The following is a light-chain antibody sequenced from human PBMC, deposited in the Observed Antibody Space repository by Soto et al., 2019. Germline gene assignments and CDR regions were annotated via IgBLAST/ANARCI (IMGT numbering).Light chain of an antibody. V-gene: IGKV3-11*01. Sequence: EIVLTQSPASLSLSPGERATLSCRASHSVSDHLAWYQQKPGQAPRLLIYDTSNRATGIPVRISGSGSGTDFTLTISSLEPEDFAVYYCQQRKTWPETFVQGTKLEIK. CDR3: QQRKTWPET. CDR1: HSVSDH. J-gene: IGKJ2*01. CDR2: DTS.